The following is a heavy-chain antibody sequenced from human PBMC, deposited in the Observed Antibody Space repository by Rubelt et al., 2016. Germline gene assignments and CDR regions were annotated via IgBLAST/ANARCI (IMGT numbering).Heavy chain of an antibody. CDR1: GGSFSGYY. CDR2: INHSGST. Sequence: QVQLQQWGAGLLKPSETLSLTCAVYGGSFSGYYWSWIRQPPGKGLEWIGEINHSGSTNYNPSLKGRVPFSVDTSKNQFSRKLSSVTAADTAVYYCARATTMVRGVIITQGWFDPWGQGTLVTVSS. CDR3: ARATTMVRGVIITQGWFDP. V-gene: IGHV4-34*01. J-gene: IGHJ5*02. D-gene: IGHD3-10*01.